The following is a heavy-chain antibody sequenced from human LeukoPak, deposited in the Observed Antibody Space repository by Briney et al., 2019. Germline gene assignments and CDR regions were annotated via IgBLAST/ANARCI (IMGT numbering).Heavy chain of an antibody. J-gene: IGHJ4*02. D-gene: IGHD2-15*01. V-gene: IGHV3-21*01. CDR3: ARDGSGSGDY. Sequence: GGFLRLSCAASGFTFSIYGMNWVRQAPGEGLEWVASISSDSTNIYYTDSVKGRFTISRDNAKNSLYLQMNSLILEDTAVYYCARDGSGSGDYWGQGTLVTVSS. CDR1: GFTFSIYG. CDR2: ISSDSTNI.